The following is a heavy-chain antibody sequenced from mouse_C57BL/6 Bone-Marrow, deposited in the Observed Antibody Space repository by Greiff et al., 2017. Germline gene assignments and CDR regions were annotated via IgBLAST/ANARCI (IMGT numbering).Heavy chain of an antibody. J-gene: IGHJ2*01. CDR2: ISNGGGST. V-gene: IGHV5-12*01. CDR1: GFTFSDYY. D-gene: IGHD1-1*01. CDR3: ARGGYYDY. Sequence: EVHVVESGGGLVQPGGSLQLSCAASGFTFSDYYMYWVRQTPEKRLEWVAYISNGGGSTYYPATVQGRFTISRDTAKNTLYLHLGRLKSEDTAMYYCARGGYYDYWGQGTTLTVSS.